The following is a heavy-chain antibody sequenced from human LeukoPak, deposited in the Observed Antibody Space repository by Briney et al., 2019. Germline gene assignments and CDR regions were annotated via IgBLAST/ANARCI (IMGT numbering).Heavy chain of an antibody. Sequence: ASVKVSCKASGYTFTSSGISWVRQAPGQGLEWMGWISAYNGNTNYAQKLQGRVTMTTDTSTSTAYMELRSLRSDDTAVYYCARDHRYSGSYFWFDPWGQGTLVTVSS. J-gene: IGHJ5*02. CDR2: ISAYNGNT. D-gene: IGHD1-26*01. CDR3: ARDHRYSGSYFWFDP. V-gene: IGHV1-18*01. CDR1: GYTFTSSG.